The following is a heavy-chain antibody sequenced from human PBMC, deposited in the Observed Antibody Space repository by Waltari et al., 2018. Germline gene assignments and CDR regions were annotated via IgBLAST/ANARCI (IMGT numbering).Heavy chain of an antibody. CDR2: IYYSGST. Sequence: QVQLQESGPGLVKPSETLSLTCTVSGGSISSYYWSWIRQPPGKGLGWIGYIYYSGSTNYNPSLKGRVTISVDTSKNQFSLKLSSVTAADTAVYYCARGIAAAGSYYYYGMDVWGQGTTVTVSS. J-gene: IGHJ6*02. CDR3: ARGIAAAGSYYYYGMDV. D-gene: IGHD6-13*01. V-gene: IGHV4-59*01. CDR1: GGSISSYY.